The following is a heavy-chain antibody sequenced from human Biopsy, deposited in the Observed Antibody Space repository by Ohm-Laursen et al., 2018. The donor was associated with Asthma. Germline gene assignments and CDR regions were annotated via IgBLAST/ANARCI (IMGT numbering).Heavy chain of an antibody. D-gene: IGHD1-7*01. CDR3: ARDPHNSYLAPLRTKFNYYYYGMDA. V-gene: IGHV1-46*01. Sequence: GSSVKVSCKASGYTFTSYYMHWVRQAPGQGLEWMGIINPSGGSTSYAQKFQGRVTMTRDTSTSTVYMELSSLRSEDTAVYYCARDPHNSYLAPLRTKFNYYYYGMDAWGQGTTVTVSS. CDR1: GYTFTSYY. J-gene: IGHJ6*02. CDR2: INPSGGST.